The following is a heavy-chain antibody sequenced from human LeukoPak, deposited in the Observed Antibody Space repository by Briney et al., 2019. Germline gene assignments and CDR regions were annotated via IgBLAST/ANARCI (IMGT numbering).Heavy chain of an antibody. V-gene: IGHV3-7*01. CDR1: GFTFSSYW. CDR3: ATNYYDFWSGYHTSYRAFDI. J-gene: IGHJ3*02. CDR2: IKQDGSEK. D-gene: IGHD3-3*01. Sequence: GGSLRLSCAASGFTFSSYWMSWVRQAPGKGLEWVANIKQDGSEKYYVDSVKGRFTISRDNAKNSLYLQMNSLRAEDTAVYYCATNYYDFWSGYHTSYRAFDIWGQGTMVTVSS.